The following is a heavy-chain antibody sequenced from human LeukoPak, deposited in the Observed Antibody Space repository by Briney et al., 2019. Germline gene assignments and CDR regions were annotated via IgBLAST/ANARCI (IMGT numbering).Heavy chain of an antibody. CDR1: GFTFSSYG. J-gene: IGHJ4*02. CDR2: ISYDGSNK. D-gene: IGHD4-17*01. CDR3: AKAGVVTTVTGRLDY. V-gene: IGHV3-30*18. Sequence: GGSLRLSCAASGFTFSSYGMHWVRQAPGKGLEWVAVISYDGSNKDYADSVKGRFTISRDNSKNSLYLQMNSLRTEDTALYYCAKAGVVTTVTGRLDYWGQGTLVTVSS.